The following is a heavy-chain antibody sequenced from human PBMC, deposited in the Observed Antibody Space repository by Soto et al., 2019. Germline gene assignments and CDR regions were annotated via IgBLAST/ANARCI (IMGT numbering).Heavy chain of an antibody. V-gene: IGHV4-39*01. Sequence: SETLSLTCTVSGGSISSSNYYWGWIRQPPGKGLEWIGSIYYSGSTYYNPSIKSQVTLSVDTSKNQFSLKLSSVTAADSAVYYCARLLHDSRGYYYFDYWGQGTRVT. J-gene: IGHJ4*02. D-gene: IGHD3-22*01. CDR1: GGSISSSNYY. CDR2: IYYSGST. CDR3: ARLLHDSRGYYYFDY.